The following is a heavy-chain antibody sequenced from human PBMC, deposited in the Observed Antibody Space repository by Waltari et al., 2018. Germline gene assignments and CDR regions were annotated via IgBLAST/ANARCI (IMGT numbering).Heavy chain of an antibody. CDR1: GGSISSGSYY. CDR3: ARGPWRSSPDY. Sequence: QVQLQESGPGLVKPSQTLSLTCTVSGGSISSGSYYWSWIRQPAGKGLEWIGRIYTGGSTNYNPALNSRVTISVDTSKNQCSLKLSSVTAADTAVDYCARGPWRSSPDYWGQGTLVTVSS. CDR2: IYTGGST. V-gene: IGHV4-61*02. D-gene: IGHD6-13*01. J-gene: IGHJ4*02.